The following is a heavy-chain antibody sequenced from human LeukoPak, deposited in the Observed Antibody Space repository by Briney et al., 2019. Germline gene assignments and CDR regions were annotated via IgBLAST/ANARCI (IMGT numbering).Heavy chain of an antibody. J-gene: IGHJ4*02. Sequence: GGTLRFYGAASGFTCSSYCMTWLRHGQGNGLEGGANIQHDASGRYYLDSVKGRVTIYRDNAKNSLYLQMNSLRAEDTAVYYCAAPTAGTGHFDYWGQGTLVTVSS. CDR1: GFTCSSYC. D-gene: IGHD6-13*01. CDR3: AAPTAGTGHFDY. V-gene: IGHV3-7*01. CDR2: IQHDASGR.